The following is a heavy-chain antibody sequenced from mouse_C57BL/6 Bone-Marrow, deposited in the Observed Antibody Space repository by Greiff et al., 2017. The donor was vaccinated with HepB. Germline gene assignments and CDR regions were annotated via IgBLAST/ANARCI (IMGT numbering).Heavy chain of an antibody. V-gene: IGHV5-4*01. D-gene: IGHD2-14*01. J-gene: IGHJ2*01. CDR3: ARDRGVRRGGDFDY. CDR1: GFTFSSYS. CDR2: ISDGGSYN. Sequence: EVHLLESGAGLVKPGGSLTLSCAASGFTFSSYSLSWVRQTPEKRLEWVATISDGGSYNYYPDNVKGRFTISRDNAKNNLYLQLSHLTSEDTAMYYCARDRGVRRGGDFDYWGQGTTLTVSS.